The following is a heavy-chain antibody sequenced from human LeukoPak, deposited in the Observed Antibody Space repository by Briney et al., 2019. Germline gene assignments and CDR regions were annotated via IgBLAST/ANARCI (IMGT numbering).Heavy chain of an antibody. Sequence: SVKVSCKASGGTFSSYTISWVRQAPGQGLEWMGRIIPILGIANYAQKFQGRVTITADKSTSTAYMELSSLRSEDTAVYYCVRDRGRKAVAGTRSPYHWGQGTLVTVSS. J-gene: IGHJ4*02. CDR2: IIPILGIA. CDR1: GGTFSSYT. CDR3: VRDRGRKAVAGTRSPYH. D-gene: IGHD6-19*01. V-gene: IGHV1-69*04.